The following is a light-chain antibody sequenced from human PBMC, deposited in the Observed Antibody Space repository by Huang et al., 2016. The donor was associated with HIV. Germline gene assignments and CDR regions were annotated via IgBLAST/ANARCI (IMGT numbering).Light chain of an antibody. CDR3: QQSYSVPFT. Sequence: DIQMTQSPSSLSASVGDRVTITCRASRSISTYLNWYQQKPGESPKLLIYAASSLQSGVPSRFSGSGSGTDFILIISSLQPEDFATYYCQQSYSVPFTFGHGTKVDIK. CDR2: AAS. V-gene: IGKV1-39*01. CDR1: RSISTY. J-gene: IGKJ3*01.